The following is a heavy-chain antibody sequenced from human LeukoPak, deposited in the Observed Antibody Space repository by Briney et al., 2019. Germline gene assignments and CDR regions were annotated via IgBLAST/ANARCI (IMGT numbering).Heavy chain of an antibody. Sequence: ASVKVSCKASGYTFTSYGISWVRQAPGQGLEWMGWISAYNGNTNYAQKLQGRVTMTTDTSTSTAYMELRSLRPDDTAVYYCARGPHLATREYSSGWYPFHYWGQGTLVTVPS. V-gene: IGHV1-18*01. D-gene: IGHD6-19*01. CDR3: ARGPHLATREYSSGWYPFHY. J-gene: IGHJ4*02. CDR1: GYTFTSYG. CDR2: ISAYNGNT.